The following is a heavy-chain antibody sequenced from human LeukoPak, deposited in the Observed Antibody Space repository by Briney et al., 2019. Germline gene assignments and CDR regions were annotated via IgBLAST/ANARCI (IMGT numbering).Heavy chain of an antibody. V-gene: IGHV3-23*01. CDR2: ISGSGGST. CDR3: AKDRRDGYTADAFDI. CDR1: GFTFSSYV. Sequence: GGSLRLSCAASGFTFSSYVMSWVRQAPGKGLEWVSAISGSGGSTFYADSVKGRFTISRDNSKNTLYLQMNSLRAEDTAVYYCAKDRRDGYTADAFDIWGQGTMVTVSS. J-gene: IGHJ3*02. D-gene: IGHD5-24*01.